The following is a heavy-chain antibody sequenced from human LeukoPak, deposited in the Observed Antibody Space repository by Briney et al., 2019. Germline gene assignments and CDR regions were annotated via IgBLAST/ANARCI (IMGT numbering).Heavy chain of an antibody. CDR2: IYWDDDK. V-gene: IGHV2-5*08. CDR1: GGSISSYYW. J-gene: IGHJ3*02. Sequence: TLSLTCTVSGGSISSYYWSWIRQPPGKALEWLALIYWDDDKRYSPSLKSRLTITKDTSKNQVVLTMTNMDPVDTATYYCAHRPPPIAVAGARDAFDIWGQGTMVTVSS. D-gene: IGHD6-19*01. CDR3: AHRPPPIAVAGARDAFDI.